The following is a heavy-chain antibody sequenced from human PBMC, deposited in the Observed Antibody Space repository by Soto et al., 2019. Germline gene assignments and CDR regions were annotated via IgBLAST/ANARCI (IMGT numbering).Heavy chain of an antibody. V-gene: IGHV3-11*01. Sequence: QVQLVESGGGLVKPGGSLRLSCAASGFTFSDDYMSWIRQAPGKGLECISYISSSGSTIYYADSVKGRFTTSRDNARTSLYLQMNSLRAEDTAVYYCARVQLAWIQLWPKDFDYWGLGILVTVSS. CDR3: ARVQLAWIQLWPKDFDY. CDR1: GFTFSDDY. J-gene: IGHJ4*02. CDR2: ISSSGSTI. D-gene: IGHD5-18*01.